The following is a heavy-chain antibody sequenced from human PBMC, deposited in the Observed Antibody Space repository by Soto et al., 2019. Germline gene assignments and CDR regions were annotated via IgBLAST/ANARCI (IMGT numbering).Heavy chain of an antibody. D-gene: IGHD6-6*01. V-gene: IGHV1-46*01. CDR1: GYTFTSYY. J-gene: IGHJ5*02. CDR2: INPSGGST. Sequence: QVQLVQSGAEVKKPGASVKVSCKASGYTFTSYYMHWVRQAPGQGLEWMGIINPSGGSTSYAQKFQGRVTMTRDTSTSTVYMELSRLRSEDTAVYYCARVFEDSSSSHWFDPWGQGTLVTVSS. CDR3: ARVFEDSSSSHWFDP.